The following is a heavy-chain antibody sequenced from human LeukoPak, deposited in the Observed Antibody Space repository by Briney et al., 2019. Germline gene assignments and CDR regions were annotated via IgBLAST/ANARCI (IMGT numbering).Heavy chain of an antibody. CDR1: GGSFSGYY. J-gene: IGHJ4*02. CDR3: ASRRRGGIFTMVRGVSFDY. Sequence: PSETLSLTCAVYGGSFSGYYWSWIRQPPGKGLEWIGEINHSGSTNYNPSLKSRVTISVDTSKNQFSLKLSSVTAADTAVYYCASRRRGGIFTMVRGVSFDYWGQGTLVTVSS. CDR2: INHSGST. D-gene: IGHD3-10*01. V-gene: IGHV4-34*01.